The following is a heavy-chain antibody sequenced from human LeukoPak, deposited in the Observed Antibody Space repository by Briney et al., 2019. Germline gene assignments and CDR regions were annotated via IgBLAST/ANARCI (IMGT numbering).Heavy chain of an antibody. V-gene: IGHV3-30-3*01. Sequence: GRSLRLSCAASGFTFSSYAMHWVRQAPGKGLEWVAVISYDGSNKYYADSVKGRFTIPRDNSKNTLYLQMNSLRAEDTAVYYCARDWAPDYWGQGTLVTVSS. J-gene: IGHJ4*02. CDR2: ISYDGSNK. CDR3: ARDWAPDY. CDR1: GFTFSSYA. D-gene: IGHD3-16*01.